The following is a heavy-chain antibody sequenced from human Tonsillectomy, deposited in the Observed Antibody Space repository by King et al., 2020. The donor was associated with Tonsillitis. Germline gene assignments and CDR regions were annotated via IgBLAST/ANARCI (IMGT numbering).Heavy chain of an antibody. CDR1: GITFTSYA. Sequence: VQLVQSGGGVVQPGRSLGLSCAASGITFTSYAMHWIRQAPGKGLEWVAVISYHEINKYYPDSVKGRFTISRDNSKNTLFLQMNSRRPEETAVYYCARSLRSGSSGWSHFDLWGRGTLVTVSS. V-gene: IGHV3-30*04. D-gene: IGHD6-19*01. CDR2: ISYHEINK. CDR3: ARSLRSGSSGWSHFDL. J-gene: IGHJ2*01.